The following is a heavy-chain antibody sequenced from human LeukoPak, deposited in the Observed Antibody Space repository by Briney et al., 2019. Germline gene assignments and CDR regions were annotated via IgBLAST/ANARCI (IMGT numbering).Heavy chain of an antibody. Sequence: PSETLSLTCTVSGGSISSTSSYWGWIRQPPGKGLEWIGSVRYSGKTYYNPSLKSRVTMSLDTSKNQFSLRLTSVTAADTAVYSCARHYYDSIGLAYYFDYWGQGTLVTVSS. CDR1: GGSISSTSSY. V-gene: IGHV4-39*01. CDR2: VRYSGKT. J-gene: IGHJ4*02. CDR3: ARHYYDSIGLAYYFDY. D-gene: IGHD3-22*01.